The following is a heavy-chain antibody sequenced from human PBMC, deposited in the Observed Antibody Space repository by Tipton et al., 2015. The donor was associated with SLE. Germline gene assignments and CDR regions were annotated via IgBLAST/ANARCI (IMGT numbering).Heavy chain of an antibody. J-gene: IGHJ6*03. V-gene: IGHV4-61*02. CDR1: GGSISSGSYY. CDR2: IYTSGST. Sequence: TLSLTCTVSGGSISSGSYYWSWIRQPAGKGLEWIGRIYTSGSTNYNPSLKSRVTISVDTSKNQFSLRLSSVTAADTAVYYCARGRPWARCSSTSCYTPYYYYYMDVWGKGTTVTVSS. D-gene: IGHD2-2*02. CDR3: ARGRPWARCSSTSCYTPYYYYYMDV.